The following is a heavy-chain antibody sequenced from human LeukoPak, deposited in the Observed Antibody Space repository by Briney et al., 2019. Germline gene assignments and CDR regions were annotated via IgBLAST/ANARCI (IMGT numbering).Heavy chain of an antibody. CDR1: GFTFSDHY. J-gene: IGHJ4*02. Sequence: ASLKVSCKTSGFTFSDHYMHWLRQAPGQGLEWMGWINPNSGGTNYAQKFQGRVTMTRDTSISTAYMELSRLRSDDTAVYYCARDSSSPFDYWGQGTLVTVSS. D-gene: IGHD6-13*01. CDR2: INPNSGGT. V-gene: IGHV1-2*02. CDR3: ARDSSSPFDY.